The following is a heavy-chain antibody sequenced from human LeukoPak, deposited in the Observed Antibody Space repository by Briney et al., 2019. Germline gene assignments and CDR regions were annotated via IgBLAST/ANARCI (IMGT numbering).Heavy chain of an antibody. Sequence: GGSLRLSCAASGFTFSSYGMHWVRQAPGKGLEWVAFIRYDGSNKYYADSVKGRFTISRDNSKNTLYLQMNSLRAEDTAVYYCASWVVTASPYFDYWGQGTLVTVSS. CDR3: ASWVVTASPYFDY. CDR2: IRYDGSNK. J-gene: IGHJ4*02. CDR1: GFTFSSYG. V-gene: IGHV3-30*02. D-gene: IGHD2-21*02.